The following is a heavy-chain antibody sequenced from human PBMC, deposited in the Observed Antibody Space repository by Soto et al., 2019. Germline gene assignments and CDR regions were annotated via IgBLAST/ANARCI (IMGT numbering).Heavy chain of an antibody. CDR1: GGALSRYY. Sequence: PSETLSLTCTVSGGALSRYYWSWIRHPPGKGLKWIGYIYYSGSTNYNASLKSRVTISVDTSKNQFSLKLSSVTAADTAVYYCARRYGSCFDYWGQGTVVTVSS. CDR2: IYYSGST. V-gene: IGHV4-59*08. CDR3: ARRYGSCFDY. D-gene: IGHD5-18*01. J-gene: IGHJ4*02.